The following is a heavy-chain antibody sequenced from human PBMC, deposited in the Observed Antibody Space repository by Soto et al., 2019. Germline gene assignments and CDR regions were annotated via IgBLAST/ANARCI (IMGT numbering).Heavy chain of an antibody. CDR2: ISYDGSNQ. Sequence: HPGGALSLSCAASGFSFSRHGMHWVRQAPGKGLEGVAVISYDGSNQDSADSVKGRFSISRDNSKTTVYLQMNSLRVEDSAVYYCARDRSSTYYYYGIDLWGPGTSVTGSS. J-gene: IGHJ6*02. CDR3: ARDRSSTYYYYGIDL. CDR1: GFSFSRHG. V-gene: IGHV3-30-3*01. D-gene: IGHD6-19*01.